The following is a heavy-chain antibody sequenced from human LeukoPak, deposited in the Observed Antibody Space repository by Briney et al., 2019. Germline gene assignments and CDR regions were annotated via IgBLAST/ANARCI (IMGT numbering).Heavy chain of an antibody. CDR2: IYYNGGT. Sequence: SETLSLTCTVSGGSISSGAYYWSWIRQHPGKGLEWFGYIYYNGGTYSNPSLESRIIISVDTSKNQFSLKLRSVTAADTAVYYCARTPSKHYYDYWGQGTLVTVSS. CDR1: GGSISSGAYY. CDR3: ARTPSKHYYDY. V-gene: IGHV4-31*03. J-gene: IGHJ4*02.